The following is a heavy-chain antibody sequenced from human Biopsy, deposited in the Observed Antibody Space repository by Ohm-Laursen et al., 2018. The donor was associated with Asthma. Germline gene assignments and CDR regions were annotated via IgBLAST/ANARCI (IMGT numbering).Heavy chain of an antibody. CDR2: ISSDVRE. D-gene: IGHD1-26*01. V-gene: IGHV3-30*18. CDR3: AKDVFPGWELRRGPDY. J-gene: IGHJ4*02. CDR1: GFTFRNFG. Sequence: SLRLSCAASGFTFRNFGMHWVRQAPGKGLEWVALISSDVREWYADSVKGRFTISRDNSKNALDLQMNSLRAEDTAVYYCAKDVFPGWELRRGPDYWGQGTLVTVSS.